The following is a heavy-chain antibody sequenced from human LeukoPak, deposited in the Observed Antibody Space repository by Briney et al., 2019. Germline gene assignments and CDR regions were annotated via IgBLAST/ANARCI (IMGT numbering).Heavy chain of an antibody. J-gene: IGHJ3*02. Sequence: PGGSLRLSCAASGFTFSGSAMHWARQASGKGLEWVGRIRSKANSYATAYAASVKGRFTISRDDSKNTAYLQMDSLKTEDTAVYYCNVWGSYLYDAFDIWGQGTMVTVSS. V-gene: IGHV3-73*01. CDR2: IRSKANSYAT. CDR1: GFTFSGSA. D-gene: IGHD3-16*02. CDR3: NVWGSYLYDAFDI.